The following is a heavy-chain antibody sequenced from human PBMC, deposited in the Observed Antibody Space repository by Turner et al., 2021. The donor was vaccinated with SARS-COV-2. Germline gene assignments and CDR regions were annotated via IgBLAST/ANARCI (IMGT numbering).Heavy chain of an antibody. V-gene: IGHV3-21*01. CDR2: ISSSSSYI. J-gene: IGHJ6*02. D-gene: IGHD1-20*01. CDR1: GFTFSSYS. CDR3: ARDRIVRNWNDVPKPTYGMDV. Sequence: EVQLVESGGGLVKPGGSLRLSCAASGFTFSSYSMNWVRQAPGKGLEWGSSISSSSSYIYYADSAKGRFTISRDNAKNSVYLQMNSLRAEDTAVYYCARDRIVRNWNDVPKPTYGMDVWGQGTTVTVSS.